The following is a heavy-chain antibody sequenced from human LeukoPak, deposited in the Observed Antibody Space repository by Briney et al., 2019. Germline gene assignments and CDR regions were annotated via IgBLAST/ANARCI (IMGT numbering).Heavy chain of an antibody. CDR2: ITSNGGST. D-gene: IGHD6-13*01. CDR3: VRRLIAATGPCFDF. Sequence: GGSLRLSCPASGFTFSSYTMHWVRQAPGRGLEYVSGITSNGGSTYYPDSVKGRFTISRDNSKNTLYLQMSSVRTEDTAVYYCVRRLIAATGPCFDFWGQGALVTVSS. V-gene: IGHV3-64D*09. J-gene: IGHJ4*02. CDR1: GFTFSSYT.